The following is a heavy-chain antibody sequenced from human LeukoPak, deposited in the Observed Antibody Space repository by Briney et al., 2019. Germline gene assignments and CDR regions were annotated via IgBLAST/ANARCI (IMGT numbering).Heavy chain of an antibody. D-gene: IGHD3-3*01. Sequence: SETLSLTCTVSGVSINGHYWSWIRQPPGKGLEWIGFIYDNEIANYKSSLESRVTMTVDTSNNQASLKLNSVPAADTAVYYCARVLQNYYPLDVWGEGTTVTVSS. CDR2: IYDNEIA. CDR1: GVSINGHY. CDR3: ARVLQNYYPLDV. J-gene: IGHJ6*03. V-gene: IGHV4-59*11.